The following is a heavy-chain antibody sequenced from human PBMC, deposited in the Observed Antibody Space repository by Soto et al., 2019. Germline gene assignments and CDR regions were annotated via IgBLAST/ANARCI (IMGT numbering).Heavy chain of an antibody. CDR2: ISGCGGGT. Sequence: EVQVLESGGGLVQPGGSLRLSCAASEFIFSAYAMTWVRQAPGEGLEWVSSISGCGGGTSYADSVKGRFTISSDNSKNTLYLRMTCMRVEDTAVYYCVKDPNGDYIGAFDRWGQGIMVTVAS. CDR1: EFIFSAYA. D-gene: IGHD4-17*01. CDR3: VKDPNGDYIGAFDR. J-gene: IGHJ3*02. V-gene: IGHV3-23*01.